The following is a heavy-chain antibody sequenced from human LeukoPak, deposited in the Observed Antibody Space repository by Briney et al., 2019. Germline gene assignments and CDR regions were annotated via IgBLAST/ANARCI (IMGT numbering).Heavy chain of an antibody. Sequence: GGSLRLSCAVSGFTFSSYWMNWVRQAPGKGLEWVANIKQDGSQKYYVDSVKGRFTISRDNDKNSLYLKLNSLRAEDTAVYYCARDESGDSYGLYWGQGTMVTVSS. CDR2: IKQDGSQK. CDR1: GFTFSSYW. CDR3: ARDESGDSYGLY. V-gene: IGHV3-7*05. D-gene: IGHD5-18*01. J-gene: IGHJ4*02.